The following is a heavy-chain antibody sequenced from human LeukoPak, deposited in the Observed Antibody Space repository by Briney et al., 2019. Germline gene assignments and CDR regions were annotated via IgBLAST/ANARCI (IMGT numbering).Heavy chain of an antibody. CDR2: IYYTGST. Sequence: PSETLSLTCTVSGDSISRSRYYWAWIRQPPGKGLEWIGSIYYTGSTTYNPSLKSRLTISIDTSKNQFSLNLISLTAADTAVYYCARGRGDSRGTSFDSWGQGTLVTVSS. D-gene: IGHD3-22*01. CDR3: ARGRGDSRGTSFDS. CDR1: GDSISRSRYY. J-gene: IGHJ4*02. V-gene: IGHV4-39*07.